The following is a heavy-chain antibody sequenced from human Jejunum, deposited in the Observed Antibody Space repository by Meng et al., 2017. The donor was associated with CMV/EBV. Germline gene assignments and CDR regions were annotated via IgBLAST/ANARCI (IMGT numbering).Heavy chain of an antibody. V-gene: IGHV3-74*01. CDR1: GFTFSNYW. CDR3: ARDARDYHGMDV. CDR2: INGDGSST. J-gene: IGHJ6*02. D-gene: IGHD5-24*01. Sequence: YGFTFSNYWMHWVRQAPGKGLVWVSRINGDGSSTAYAESVKGRFTISRDNAKNTLYLQMNSLRAEDTAVYYCARDARDYHGMDVWGQGTTVTVSS.